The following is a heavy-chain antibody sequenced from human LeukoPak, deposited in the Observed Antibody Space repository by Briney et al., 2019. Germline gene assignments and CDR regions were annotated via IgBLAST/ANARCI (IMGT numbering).Heavy chain of an antibody. J-gene: IGHJ6*03. CDR1: GFAFSTYW. CDR2: INQDGSVK. Sequence: GGSLRLSCAASGFAFSTYWMDWVRQAPGKGLEWVGNINQDGSVKHYVDSVRGRFTISRDNAKNSLYLQMNSLRAEDTAVYYCARDTRSGFLEWLNYYYYMDVWGKGTTVTVSS. CDR3: ARDTRSGFLEWLNYYYYMDV. D-gene: IGHD3-3*01. V-gene: IGHV3-7*01.